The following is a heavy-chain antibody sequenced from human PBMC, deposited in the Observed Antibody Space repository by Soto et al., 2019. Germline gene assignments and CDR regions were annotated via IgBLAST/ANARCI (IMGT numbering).Heavy chain of an antibody. J-gene: IGHJ5*02. CDR2: ISYDGSNK. CDR3: AKDLGSGWKLEFNWFDP. Sequence: GGSLRLSCAASGFTFSSYGMHWVRQAPGKGLEWVAVISYDGSNKYYADSVKGRFTISRDNSKNTLYLQMNSLRAEDTAVYYCAKDLGSGWKLEFNWFDPWGQGTLVTVSS. CDR1: GFTFSSYG. V-gene: IGHV3-30*18. D-gene: IGHD6-19*01.